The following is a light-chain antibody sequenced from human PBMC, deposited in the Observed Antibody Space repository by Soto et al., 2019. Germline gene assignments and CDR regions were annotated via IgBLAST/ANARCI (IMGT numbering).Light chain of an antibody. Sequence: QSALTQPASVSGSPGQSITISCTGTSSDVGSYNLVSWYQQHPGKAPKLMIYEVSKRPSGVSNRFSGSKSGNTASLTISGLQAEDEADYYCRSYAGSSTVVVFGGGTKLTVL. V-gene: IGLV2-23*02. CDR1: SSDVGSYNL. CDR3: RSYAGSSTVVV. J-gene: IGLJ2*01. CDR2: EVS.